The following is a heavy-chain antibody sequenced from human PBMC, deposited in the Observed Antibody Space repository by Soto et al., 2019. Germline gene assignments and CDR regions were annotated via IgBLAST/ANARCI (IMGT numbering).Heavy chain of an antibody. J-gene: IGHJ3*02. CDR1: GGSISSYY. CDR2: IYYSGST. CDR3: ATDRDSSAYDDAFDI. D-gene: IGHD3-22*01. V-gene: IGHV4-59*01. Sequence: PSETLSLTCTVSGGSISSYYWSWIRQPPGKGLEWIGYIYYSGSTNYNPSLKSRVTISVDTSKNQFSLKLSSVTAADTAVYYCATDRDSSAYDDAFDICGQGTMVTVSS.